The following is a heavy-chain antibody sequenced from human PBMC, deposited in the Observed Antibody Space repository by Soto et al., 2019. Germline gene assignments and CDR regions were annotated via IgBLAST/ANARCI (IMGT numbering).Heavy chain of an antibody. CDR3: ARHKSMEQQPIDFFDY. CDR1: GGSISSSSDY. V-gene: IGHV4-39*01. J-gene: IGHJ4*02. D-gene: IGHD6-13*01. CDR2: LYYSGST. Sequence: SETLSLTCTVSGGSISSSSDYWGWIRQPPGKGLEWIGCLYYSGSTYYNPSLKSRVTISVDTSKNQFSLKLGSVTAADTAVYYCARHKSMEQQPIDFFDYWGQGTLVTVSS.